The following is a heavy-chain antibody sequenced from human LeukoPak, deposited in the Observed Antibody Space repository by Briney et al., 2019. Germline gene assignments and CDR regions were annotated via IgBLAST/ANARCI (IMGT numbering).Heavy chain of an antibody. D-gene: IGHD6-19*01. J-gene: IGHJ4*02. CDR3: ASIAVAGSSSDY. Sequence: PGRSPRLSCAASGFTFDDYAMHWVRQAPGKGLKWVSGISWNSGSIGYADSVKGRFTISRDNAKNSLYLQINSLRAEDTALYYCASIAVAGSSSDYWGQGTLVTVSS. CDR2: ISWNSGSI. V-gene: IGHV3-9*01. CDR1: GFTFDDYA.